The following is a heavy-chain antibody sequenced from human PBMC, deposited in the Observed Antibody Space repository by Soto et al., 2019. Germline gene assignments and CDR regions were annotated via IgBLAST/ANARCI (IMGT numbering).Heavy chain of an antibody. J-gene: IGHJ4*02. CDR3: ARDERDSSSPAGVDY. V-gene: IGHV1-18*01. Sequence: QVQLVQSGAEVKKPGASVKVSCKASGYTFTSYGISWVRQAPGQGLEWMGWISAYNGNTNYAQKLQGRVTMTTDTSTSTAYMELRRLRSDATAVYYCARDERDSSSPAGVDYWGQGPLVTVSS. D-gene: IGHD6-13*01. CDR2: ISAYNGNT. CDR1: GYTFTSYG.